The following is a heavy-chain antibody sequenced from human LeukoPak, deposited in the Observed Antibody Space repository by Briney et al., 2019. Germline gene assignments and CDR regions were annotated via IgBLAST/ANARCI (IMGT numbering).Heavy chain of an antibody. V-gene: IGHV4-39*07. J-gene: IGHJ4*02. Sequence: SETLSLTCTVSGGSISSSSYYWGWIRQPPGKGLEWIESIYYSGSTYYNPSLKRRDTISVDTSKNQLSLKLSSVTAADTAVYYCARVGWLHHNFDYWGQGTLVTVSS. CDR2: IYYSGST. D-gene: IGHD5-24*01. CDR1: GGSISSSSYY. CDR3: ARVGWLHHNFDY.